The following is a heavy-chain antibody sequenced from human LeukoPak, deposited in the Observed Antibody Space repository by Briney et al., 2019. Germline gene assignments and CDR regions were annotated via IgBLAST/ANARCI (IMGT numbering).Heavy chain of an antibody. CDR1: GGSISSSNYF. D-gene: IGHD2/OR15-2a*01. Sequence: PSETLPLTCTVSGGSISSSNYFWGWIRQPPGKGLEWIGSIYYSGSTYYNSSLKSRVTISEDTSENQFSLKLSSVTAADTAVYYCARDHLSGDYFDYWGQGTLVTVSS. V-gene: IGHV4-39*07. CDR2: IYYSGST. J-gene: IGHJ4*02. CDR3: ARDHLSGDYFDY.